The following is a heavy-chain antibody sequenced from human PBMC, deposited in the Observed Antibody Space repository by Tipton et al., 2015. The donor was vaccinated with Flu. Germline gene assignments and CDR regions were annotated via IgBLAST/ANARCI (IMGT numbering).Heavy chain of an antibody. V-gene: IGHV4-39*07. Sequence: VKPSETLSLTCTVSGGSISSSSYYWSWIRQPPGKGLEWIGEINHSGSTNYNPSLKSRVTISVDTSKNQFSLKLSSVTAADTAVYYCARDYGVGEIVENAFDIWGQGTMVTVSS. J-gene: IGHJ3*02. CDR1: GGSISSSSYY. CDR2: INHSGST. CDR3: ARDYGVGEIVENAFDI. D-gene: IGHD3-10*01.